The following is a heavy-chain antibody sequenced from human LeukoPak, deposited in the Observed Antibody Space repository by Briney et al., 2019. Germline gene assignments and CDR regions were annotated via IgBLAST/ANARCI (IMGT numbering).Heavy chain of an antibody. CDR3: ARDQGEVATTFDY. Sequence: GGSLRLSCAASGFTFDHYGMSWVRQAPGKGLVWVSRINSDGSSTSYADSVKGRFTISRDNAKNTLYLQMNSLRAEDTAVYYCARDQGEVATTFDYWGQGTLVTVSS. D-gene: IGHD5-12*01. V-gene: IGHV3-74*01. CDR1: GFTFDHYG. J-gene: IGHJ4*02. CDR2: INSDGSST.